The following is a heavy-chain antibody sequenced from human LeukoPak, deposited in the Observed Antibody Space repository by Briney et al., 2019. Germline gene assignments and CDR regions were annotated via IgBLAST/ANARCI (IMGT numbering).Heavy chain of an antibody. Sequence: GGSLRLSCAASGFTVSSNYMSWVRQAPGKGLEWVSVIYSGGSTYYADSVEGRFTISRDNSKNTLYLQMNSLRAEDTAVYYCARLKSDIAVAGSIDYWGQGTLVTVSS. CDR2: IYSGGST. CDR3: ARLKSDIAVAGSIDY. CDR1: GFTVSSNY. D-gene: IGHD6-19*01. J-gene: IGHJ4*02. V-gene: IGHV3-53*01.